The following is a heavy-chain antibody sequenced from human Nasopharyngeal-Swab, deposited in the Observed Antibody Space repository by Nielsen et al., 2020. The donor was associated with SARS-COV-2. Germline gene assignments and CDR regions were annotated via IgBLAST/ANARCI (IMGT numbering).Heavy chain of an antibody. CDR3: ASPPLDSSGYYYGFHY. Sequence: GESLKISCAASGFTFSSSAMHWVRQAPGKGLEWVAVISYDGSNKYFADSVKGRFTISRDNSKNTLYLQMNSLRAEDTAVYYCASPPLDSSGYYYGFHYWGRRTLVTVSS. D-gene: IGHD3-22*01. J-gene: IGHJ4*02. V-gene: IGHV3-30-3*01. CDR2: ISYDGSNK. CDR1: GFTFSSSA.